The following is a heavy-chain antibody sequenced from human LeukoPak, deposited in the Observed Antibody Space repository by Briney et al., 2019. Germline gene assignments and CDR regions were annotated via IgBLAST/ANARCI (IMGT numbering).Heavy chain of an antibody. Sequence: VGSLRLSCAASAFTFDDYGMSWVRQAPGKGLEWVSGINWNGGSTGYADSLKGRFTVSRDNAKKSLYLKMNSLRAEDTAFYYCARGLARIVGYSGYVFDFYYMEVWGKGTTVTVSS. J-gene: IGHJ6*03. CDR2: INWNGGST. D-gene: IGHD5-12*01. CDR1: AFTFDDYG. V-gene: IGHV3-20*04. CDR3: ARGLARIVGYSGYVFDFYYMEV.